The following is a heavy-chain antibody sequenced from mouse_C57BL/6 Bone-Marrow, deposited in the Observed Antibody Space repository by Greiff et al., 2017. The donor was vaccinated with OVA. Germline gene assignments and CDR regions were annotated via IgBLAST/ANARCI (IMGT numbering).Heavy chain of an antibody. Sequence: EVQLQQSGAELVRPGASVKLSCTASGFNIKDDYMHWVKQRPEQGLEWIGWIDPENGDTEYASKFQGKATITADTSSNTAYLQLSSLTSEDTAVYYCASYSNYDFDVWGTGTTVTVSS. V-gene: IGHV14-4*01. CDR2: IDPENGDT. CDR3: ASYSNYDFDV. J-gene: IGHJ1*03. CDR1: GFNIKDDY. D-gene: IGHD2-5*01.